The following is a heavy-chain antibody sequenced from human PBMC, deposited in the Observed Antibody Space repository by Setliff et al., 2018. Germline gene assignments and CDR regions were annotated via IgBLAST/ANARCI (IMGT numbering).Heavy chain of an antibody. Sequence: PGASLKLSCAASGFTFSDYSMNWVRQAPGKGLEWVSDISSSSSTIYYADSVKGRFTISRDNAQNSLYLQMNSLRAEDTAVYYCARSYNFWSGPALDVWGKGTTVTVSS. J-gene: IGHJ6*04. D-gene: IGHD3-3*01. CDR2: ISSSSSTI. CDR1: GFTFSDYS. V-gene: IGHV3-48*01. CDR3: ARSYNFWSGPALDV.